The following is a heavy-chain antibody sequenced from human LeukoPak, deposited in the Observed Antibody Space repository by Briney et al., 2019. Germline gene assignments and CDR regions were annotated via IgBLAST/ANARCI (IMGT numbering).Heavy chain of an antibody. J-gene: IGHJ5*02. V-gene: IGHV4-34*01. Sequence: SETLSLTCAVYGGSLSGNYWGWFRQPPGKGLEWIGEINHSGSTNYNPSLKSRVTIPVDTSKNQFSLKLSSVTAADTAVYYCARRLRYCTNGVCSNWFDPWGQGTLVTVSS. CDR3: ARRLRYCTNGVCSNWFDP. CDR1: GGSLSGNY. D-gene: IGHD2-8*01. CDR2: INHSGST.